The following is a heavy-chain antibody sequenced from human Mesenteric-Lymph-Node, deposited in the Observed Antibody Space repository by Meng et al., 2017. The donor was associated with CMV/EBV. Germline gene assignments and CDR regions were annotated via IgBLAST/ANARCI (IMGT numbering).Heavy chain of an antibody. D-gene: IGHD3-10*01. J-gene: IGHJ4*02. Sequence: LSLTCAASGFTFSSYSMNWVRQAPGKGLEWVSSISSSSSYIYYADSVKGRFTISRDNAKNSLYLQMNSLRAEDTAVYYCARGVWFGEGEDFDYWGQGTLVTVSS. CDR3: ARGVWFGEGEDFDY. V-gene: IGHV3-21*01. CDR1: GFTFSSYS. CDR2: ISSSSSYI.